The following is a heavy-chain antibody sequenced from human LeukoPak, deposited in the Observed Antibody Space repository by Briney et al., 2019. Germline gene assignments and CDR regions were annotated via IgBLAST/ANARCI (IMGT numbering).Heavy chain of an antibody. CDR2: INPNSGGT. D-gene: IGHD1-26*01. Sequence: GASVTVSCKASGYTFTGYYMHWVRQAPGQGLEWMGWINPNSGGTNYAQKFQGRVTMTRDTSISTAYMELSRLRSDDTAVYYCARDGGGSYSDFDYWGQGTLVTVSS. J-gene: IGHJ4*02. CDR1: GYTFTGYY. CDR3: ARDGGGSYSDFDY. V-gene: IGHV1-2*02.